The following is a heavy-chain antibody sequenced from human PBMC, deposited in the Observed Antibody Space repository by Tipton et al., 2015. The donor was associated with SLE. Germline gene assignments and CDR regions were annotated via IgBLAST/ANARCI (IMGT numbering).Heavy chain of an antibody. V-gene: IGHV3-30*04. J-gene: IGHJ4*02. CDR1: GFTFSIYA. D-gene: IGHD1-1*01. Sequence: QVQLVQSGGGVVQPGRSLRLSCAASGFTFSIYAMHWVRQAPGKGLEWVAVISYDGSNNYADSVKGRFTISRDNSKNTLYLQMNSLRAEDTALYYCAILDTTPSSFWGQGTLVTVSS. CDR3: AILDTTPSSF. CDR2: ISYDGSN.